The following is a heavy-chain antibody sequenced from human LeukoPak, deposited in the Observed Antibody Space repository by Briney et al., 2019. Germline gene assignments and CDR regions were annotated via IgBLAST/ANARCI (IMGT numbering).Heavy chain of an antibody. Sequence: PGGSLRLSCEASAFSFSLFSMNWVRQAPGKGLEWVSSISSSSSYIYYADSVKGRFTISRDNAKNSLYLQMNSLRAEDTAVYYCARAPRGTQRILSWGQGTLVTVSS. J-gene: IGHJ4*02. CDR2: ISSSSSYI. CDR1: AFSFSLFS. D-gene: IGHD2/OR15-2a*01. V-gene: IGHV3-21*01. CDR3: ARAPRGTQRILS.